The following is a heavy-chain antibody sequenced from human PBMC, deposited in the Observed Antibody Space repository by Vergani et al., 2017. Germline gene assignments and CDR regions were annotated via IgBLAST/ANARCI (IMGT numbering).Heavy chain of an antibody. CDR2: IKQDGSEK. Sequence: EVQLVESGGVVVQPGGSLRLSCAASGFTFDDYTMHWVRQAPGKGLEWVANIKQDGSEKYYVDSVKGRFTISRDNAKNSLYLQMNSLRAEDTAVYYCARGSGNDYWGQGTLVTVSS. CDR1: GFTFDDYT. J-gene: IGHJ4*02. CDR3: ARGSGNDY. D-gene: IGHD6-25*01. V-gene: IGHV3-7*01.